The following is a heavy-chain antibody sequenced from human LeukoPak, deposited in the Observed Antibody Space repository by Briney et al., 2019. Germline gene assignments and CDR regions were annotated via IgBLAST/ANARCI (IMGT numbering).Heavy chain of an antibody. V-gene: IGHV4-59*08. CDR1: GESISGFY. CDR2: IYYSGST. J-gene: IGHJ3*02. CDR3: ARVYDYVWGSYRSERVNAFDI. D-gene: IGHD3-16*02. Sequence: SETLSLTCTVSGESISGFYWNWIRQPPGKGLEWIGYIYYSGSTNYNPSLKSRVTISVDTSQNQFSLKLSSVTAADTAVYYCARVYDYVWGSYRSERVNAFDIWGQGTMVTVSS.